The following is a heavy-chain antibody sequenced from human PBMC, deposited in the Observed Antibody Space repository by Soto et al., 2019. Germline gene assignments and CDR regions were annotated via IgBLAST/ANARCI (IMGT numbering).Heavy chain of an antibody. CDR3: AEIISAAGIDY. CDR1: GFTFSNYA. D-gene: IGHD6-13*01. V-gene: IGHV3-23*01. J-gene: IGHJ4*02. Sequence: GGSLRLSCAASGFTFSNYAMTWVRQAPGKGLEWVSSISGGGRDTYYADSVKGRFTISRDNSKNTLYLQMNSLRAEDTAVYYCAEIISAAGIDYWGQGTLVTVSS. CDR2: ISGGGRDT.